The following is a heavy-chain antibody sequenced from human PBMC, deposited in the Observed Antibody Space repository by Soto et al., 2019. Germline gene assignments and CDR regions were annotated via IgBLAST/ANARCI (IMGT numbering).Heavy chain of an antibody. CDR3: AKVGDGYNQPDY. D-gene: IGHD5-12*01. Sequence: SLRLSCAASGFTFSSYAMSWVRQAPGTGLEWVSAISGSGGSTYYADSVNGRFTISRDNSKNTLYLQMNSLRAEDTAVYYCAKVGDGYNQPDYWGQGTLVTVSS. CDR2: ISGSGGST. J-gene: IGHJ4*02. V-gene: IGHV3-23*01. CDR1: GFTFSSYA.